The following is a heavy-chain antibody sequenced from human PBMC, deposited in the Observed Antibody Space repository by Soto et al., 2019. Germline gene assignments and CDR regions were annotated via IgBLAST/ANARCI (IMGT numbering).Heavy chain of an antibody. J-gene: IGHJ6*02. CDR1: GGTFSIVT. CDR2: MNPNSGGT. D-gene: IGHD7-27*01. V-gene: IGHV1-2*04. Sequence: GASVKVSCKASGGTFSIVTISWVRQAPGQRLEWMGWMNPNSGGTNYAQKFQGWVTMTRDTSISTAYMELSRLRSDDTAVYYCARGLGRDADYYYYYGMDVWGQGTTVTVSS. CDR3: ARGLGRDADYYYYYGMDV.